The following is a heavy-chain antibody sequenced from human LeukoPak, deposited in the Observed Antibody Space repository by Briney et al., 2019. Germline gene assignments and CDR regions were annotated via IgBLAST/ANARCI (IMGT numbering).Heavy chain of an antibody. Sequence: SETLSLTCAVYGGPFSGYYWSWIRQPPGKGLEWIGEINHSGSTNYNPSLKSRVTISVDTSKNQFSLKLSSVTAADTAVYYCARRSPYNWNWNYWGQGTLVTVSS. CDR2: INHSGST. CDR3: ARRSPYNWNWNY. CDR1: GGPFSGYY. D-gene: IGHD1-7*01. J-gene: IGHJ4*02. V-gene: IGHV4-34*01.